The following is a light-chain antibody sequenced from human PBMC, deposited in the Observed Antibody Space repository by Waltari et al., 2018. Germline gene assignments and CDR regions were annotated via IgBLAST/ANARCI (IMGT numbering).Light chain of an antibody. CDR3: QQSYTYS. Sequence: DIQMTQSPSSLSASVGDRVTITCRASQYTANYLNWYQQKPGEAPKLLIYGASNLQSGVPSRCSGSGSGTDFTLTISSLQPEDFATYYCQQSYTYSFGQGTKLEI. J-gene: IGKJ2*01. CDR1: QYTANY. CDR2: GAS. V-gene: IGKV1-39*01.